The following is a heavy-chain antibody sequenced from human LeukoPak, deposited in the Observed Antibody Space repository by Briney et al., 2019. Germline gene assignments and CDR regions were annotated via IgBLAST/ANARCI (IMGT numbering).Heavy chain of an antibody. CDR3: ARDATVGATTPHDY. D-gene: IGHD1-26*01. Sequence: SETLPLTCAVYGGSFSGYYWSWIRQPPGKGLEWIGEINHSGSTNYNPSLKSRVTISVDTSKNQFSLKLSSVTAADTAVYYCARDATVGATTPHDYWGQGTLVTVSS. J-gene: IGHJ4*02. CDR1: GGSFSGYY. V-gene: IGHV4-34*01. CDR2: INHSGST.